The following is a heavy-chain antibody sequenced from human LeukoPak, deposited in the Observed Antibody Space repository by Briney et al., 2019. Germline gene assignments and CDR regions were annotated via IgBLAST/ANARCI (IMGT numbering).Heavy chain of an antibody. CDR1: GGSISSYY. CDR2: IYYSGST. Sequence: SETLSLTCTVSGGSISSYYWSWIRQPPGKGLEWTGYIYYSGSTNYNPSLKSRVTISVDTSKNQFSLKLSSVTAADTAVYYCAGAVVVAATRWFDPWGQGTLVTVSS. J-gene: IGHJ5*02. D-gene: IGHD2-15*01. CDR3: AGAVVVAATRWFDP. V-gene: IGHV4-59*01.